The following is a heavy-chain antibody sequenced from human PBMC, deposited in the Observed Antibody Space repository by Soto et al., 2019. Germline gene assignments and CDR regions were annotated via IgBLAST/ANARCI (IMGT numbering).Heavy chain of an antibody. Sequence: QVQLVQSGAEVKKPGASVRFSCKPSGYTVSSYYMHWVRQAPRQGLEWMRIINTSGGSTTYAQMFQRIVTMTMDTSTSIDSMDLRRLKAEDTALYSWAREKRNSRCTRGPTFGYW. V-gene: IGHV1-46*01. CDR2: INTSGGST. D-gene: IGHD6-13*01. J-gene: IGHJ4*01. CDR3: AREKRNSRCTRGPTFGY. CDR1: GYTVSSYY.